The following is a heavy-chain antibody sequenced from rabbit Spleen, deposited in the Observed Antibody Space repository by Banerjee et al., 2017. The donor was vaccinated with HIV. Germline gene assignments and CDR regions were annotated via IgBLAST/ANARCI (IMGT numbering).Heavy chain of an antibody. CDR1: GFSFSSSDY. CDR2: IYTGDGSN. V-gene: IGHV1S40*01. CDR3: ARDAGRGDYIDGVFNL. D-gene: IGHD8-1*01. Sequence: QSLEESGGDLVQPEGSLTLTCTASGFSFSSSDYMCWVRQAPGKGLEWIACIYTGDGSNYYASWAKGRFTISKTSSTTVTLQMTSLTVADTATYFCARDAGRGDYIDGVFNLWGPGTLVPVS. J-gene: IGHJ4*01.